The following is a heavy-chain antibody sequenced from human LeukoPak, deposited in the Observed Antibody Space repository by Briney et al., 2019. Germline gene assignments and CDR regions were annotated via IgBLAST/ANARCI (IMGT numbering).Heavy chain of an antibody. CDR2: IYYSGST. CDR3: AREGGNPDKMYYYYMDV. D-gene: IGHD4-23*01. V-gene: IGHV4-59*01. CDR1: GGSISSYY. J-gene: IGHJ6*03. Sequence: PSGTLSLTCTVSGGSISSYYWSWIRQPPGKGLEWIGYIYYSGSTNYNPSLKSRVTISVDTSTNQFSLKLSSVTAADTAVYYCAREGGNPDKMYYYYMDVWGKGTTVTVSS.